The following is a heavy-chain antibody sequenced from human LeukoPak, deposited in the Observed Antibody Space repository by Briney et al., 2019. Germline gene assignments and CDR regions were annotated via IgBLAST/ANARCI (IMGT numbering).Heavy chain of an antibody. Sequence: SETLSLTCSVSGDSITSSRHYWDWIRQPPGKGLEWIGNFYYRGNTYYNPPLKSRVTISVDPSKNQFSLKLTSVTAADTAVYYCARRRWLKEIDYWGQGTLVTVSS. CDR3: ARRRWLKEIDY. CDR1: GDSITSSRHY. J-gene: IGHJ4*02. V-gene: IGHV4-39*01. CDR2: FYYRGNT. D-gene: IGHD5-24*01.